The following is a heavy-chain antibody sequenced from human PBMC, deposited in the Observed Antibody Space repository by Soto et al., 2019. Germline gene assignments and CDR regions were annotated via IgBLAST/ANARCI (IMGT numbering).Heavy chain of an antibody. J-gene: IGHJ4*02. CDR3: EPRIGIAVY. Sequence: VQLVESGGGVVQPGRSLRLSCAASGFTFSSYGMHWVRQAPGKGLEWVSAISASGDGTYFADSVKGRFTISRDSSKNTLFLQMNSLRAEDTAVYYCEPRIGIAVYWGQGTLVTVSS. V-gene: IGHV3-23*04. D-gene: IGHD6-19*01. CDR1: GFTFSSYG. CDR2: ISASGDGT.